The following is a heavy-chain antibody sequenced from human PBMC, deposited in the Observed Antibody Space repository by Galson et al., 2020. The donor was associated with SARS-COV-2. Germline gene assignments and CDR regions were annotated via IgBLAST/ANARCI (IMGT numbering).Heavy chain of an antibody. CDR1: GDSISSRKYY. CDR3: KRYYAGPTEAPY. Sequence: SETLSLTCTVSGDSISSRKYYWSWVRQLPGKGLEWIGYIYYTGATYYNPSLKSRVTLSLDTSKNQFFLNLRSVTAADTAVYYCKRYYAGPTEAPYWGQGTLVTVSS. V-gene: IGHV4-31*06. J-gene: IGHJ4*02. D-gene: IGHD3-16*01. CDR2: IYYTGAT.